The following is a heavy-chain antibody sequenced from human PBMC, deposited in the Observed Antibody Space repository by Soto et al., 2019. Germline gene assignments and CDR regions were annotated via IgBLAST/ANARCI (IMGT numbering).Heavy chain of an antibody. J-gene: IGHJ5*02. CDR1: GYSFTSYW. V-gene: IGHV5-51*01. CDR2: IYPGDSDT. D-gene: IGHD2-2*01. Sequence: GESLKISCKGSGYSFTSYWIGWVRQMPGKGLEWMGIIYPGDSDTRYSPSFQGQVTISADKSISTAYLQGSSLKASDTAMYYCARRKIVVVPAAEWGGVAWFDPWGQGTLVTVSS. CDR3: ARRKIVVVPAAEWGGVAWFDP.